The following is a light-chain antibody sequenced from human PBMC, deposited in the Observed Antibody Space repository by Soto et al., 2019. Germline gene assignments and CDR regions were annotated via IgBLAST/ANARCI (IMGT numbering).Light chain of an antibody. CDR3: SAYTNSDTWV. V-gene: IGLV2-14*01. CDR1: SSDVGNNY. J-gene: IGLJ3*02. Sequence: QSALTQPASVSGSPGQSITISCTGTSSDVGNNYVSWYQQYPGKAPKLMIYEVTNRPSGVSDRFSASKSGNTASLTISGLQAEDEADYYCSAYTNSDTWVFGGGTKLTVL. CDR2: EVT.